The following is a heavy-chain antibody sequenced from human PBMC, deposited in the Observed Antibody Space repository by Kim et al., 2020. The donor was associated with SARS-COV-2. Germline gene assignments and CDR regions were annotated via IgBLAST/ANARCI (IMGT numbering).Heavy chain of an antibody. CDR1: GYSFSRNG. Sequence: ASVKVSCKTSGYSFSRNGISWVRQAPGQGLEWMGWISGDNDYTNYAQKFQDRLIMTADTATSTAYMELRSLRSDDSAVYYCARDWDCSSGRCLNCFDPWG. V-gene: IGHV1-18*01. J-gene: IGHJ5*02. CDR3: ARDWDCSSGRCLNCFDP. D-gene: IGHD2-15*01. CDR2: ISGDNDYT.